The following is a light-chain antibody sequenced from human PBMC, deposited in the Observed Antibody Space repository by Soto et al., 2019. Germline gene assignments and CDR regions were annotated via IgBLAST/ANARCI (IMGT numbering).Light chain of an antibody. CDR3: QQYGSSPTWT. CDR1: QSVSSSY. Sequence: EIVLTQSPGTLSLSPGERATLSCRAIQSVSSSYLAWYQQKPGQAPRLLIYGASSRATGIPGRFSGSGSGTDFTLTISRLEPEDFAVYYCQQYGSSPTWTFGQGTKVDIK. J-gene: IGKJ1*01. V-gene: IGKV3-20*01. CDR2: GAS.